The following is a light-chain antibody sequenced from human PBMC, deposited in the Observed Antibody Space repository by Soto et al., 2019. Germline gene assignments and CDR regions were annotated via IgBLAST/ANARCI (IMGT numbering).Light chain of an antibody. Sequence: QSALTQPASVSGSPGQSITISCTGTSSDVGAYNYISWYQQHPGKAPKLMIYEVSNRPSGVSTRFSGSKSGNTASLTISGRLAEDEGDYYCSTYLNSISFVIFGGGTKVTVL. CDR1: SSDVGAYNY. V-gene: IGLV2-14*01. CDR2: EVS. J-gene: IGLJ2*01. CDR3: STYLNSISFVI.